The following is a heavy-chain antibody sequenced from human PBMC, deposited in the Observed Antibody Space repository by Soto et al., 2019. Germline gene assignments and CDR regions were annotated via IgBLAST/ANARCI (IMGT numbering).Heavy chain of an antibody. CDR1: GGTFSSYA. CDR2: IIPIFGTA. Sequence: SVKVSCKASGGTFSSYAISWVRQAPGQGLEWMGGIIPIFGTANHAQKFQGRVTITADESTSTAYMELSSLRSEDTAVYYCASVYYYDSSGYPFDYWGQGTLVTVSS. D-gene: IGHD3-22*01. V-gene: IGHV1-69*13. CDR3: ASVYYYDSSGYPFDY. J-gene: IGHJ4*02.